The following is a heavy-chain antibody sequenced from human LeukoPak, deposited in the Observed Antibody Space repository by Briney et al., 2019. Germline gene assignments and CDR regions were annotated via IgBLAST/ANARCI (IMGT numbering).Heavy chain of an antibody. CDR1: GGSFSGYY. Sequence: SETLSLTCAAYGGSFSGYYWSWIRQPPGKGLEWIGEINHSGSTNYNPSLKSRVTISVDTSKNQFSLKLSSVTAADTAVYYCARGNIVVVPAAHRENWFDPWGQGTLVTVSS. CDR2: INHSGST. J-gene: IGHJ5*02. D-gene: IGHD2-2*01. V-gene: IGHV4-34*01. CDR3: ARGNIVVVPAAHRENWFDP.